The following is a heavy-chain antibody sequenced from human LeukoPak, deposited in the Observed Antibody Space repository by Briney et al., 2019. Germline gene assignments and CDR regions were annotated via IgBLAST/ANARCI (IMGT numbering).Heavy chain of an antibody. CDR3: ARIFYYYGTGSYPGGWFDP. Sequence: SETLSLTCTVSGGSISSYYWSWIRQPPRKGLEWVGYIYYSGTTNYNPSLKSRVTISVDTSKKQFSLKIISVTAADTAVYYCARIFYYYGTGSYPGGWFDPWGQGTLVTVSS. J-gene: IGHJ5*02. CDR1: GGSISSYY. V-gene: IGHV4-59*08. D-gene: IGHD3-10*01. CDR2: IYYSGTT.